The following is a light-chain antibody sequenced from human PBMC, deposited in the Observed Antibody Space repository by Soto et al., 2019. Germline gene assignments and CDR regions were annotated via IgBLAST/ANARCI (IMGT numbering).Light chain of an antibody. CDR3: QQYGSSPRT. CDR1: QSVSSSY. Sequence: ETALTQSQGTLAFSPWERATLSCRASQSVSSSYLAWYQQKPGQDPRLLIYGASSRATGIPARFSGSGSGTDFTLTISSLEPEDFAVYYCQQYGSSPRTFGQGTKVEIK. CDR2: GAS. V-gene: IGKV3-20*01. J-gene: IGKJ1*01.